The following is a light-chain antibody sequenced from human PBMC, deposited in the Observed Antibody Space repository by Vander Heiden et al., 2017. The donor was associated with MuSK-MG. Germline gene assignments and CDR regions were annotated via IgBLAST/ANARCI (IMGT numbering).Light chain of an antibody. Sequence: DIVLTQSPATLSVSPGERATLSCSASQSVVTKLVWYQQRPGQAPRLLIYSASTSATGIPARFIGSGSGTEFTLTISSLQTEDFAVYHCQQYSDWPPITFGQWTRLDMK. CDR3: QQYSDWPPIT. J-gene: IGKJ5*01. CDR1: QSVVTK. V-gene: IGKV3-15*01. CDR2: SAS.